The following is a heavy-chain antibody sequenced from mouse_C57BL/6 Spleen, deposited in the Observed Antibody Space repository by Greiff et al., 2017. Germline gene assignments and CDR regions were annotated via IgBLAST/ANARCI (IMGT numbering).Heavy chain of an antibody. J-gene: IGHJ4*01. CDR3: ARRYGSKDYYAMDY. V-gene: IGHV1-18*01. CDR1: GYTFTDYN. Sequence: EVQLQESGPELVKPGASVKIPCKASGYTFTDYNMDWVKQSPGKSLEWIGDINPNNGGTIYNQKFKGKATLTVDKSSSTAYMELRSLTSEDTAVYYCARRYGSKDYYAMDYWGQGTSVTVSS. D-gene: IGHD1-1*01. CDR2: INPNNGGT.